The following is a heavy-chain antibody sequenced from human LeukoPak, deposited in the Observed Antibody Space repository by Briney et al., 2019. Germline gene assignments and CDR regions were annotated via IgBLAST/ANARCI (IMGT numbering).Heavy chain of an antibody. CDR1: GFTFGDYA. CDR3: ARGSNLYYYYGMDV. J-gene: IGHJ6*04. CDR2: IRSKAYGGTT. V-gene: IGHV3-49*04. Sequence: GGSLRLSCIASGFTFGDYAVTWVRQAPGKGLEWVGFIRSKAYGGTTEYAASVKGRFTISRDDSKSVAYLQMSSLKTEDTAVYYCARGSNLYYYYGMDVWGKGTTVTVSS. D-gene: IGHD4-11*01.